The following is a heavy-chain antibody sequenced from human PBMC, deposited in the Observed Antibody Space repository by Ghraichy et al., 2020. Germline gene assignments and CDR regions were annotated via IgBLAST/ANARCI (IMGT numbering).Heavy chain of an antibody. D-gene: IGHD6-13*01. CDR1: GGSISSYY. CDR2: IYYSGST. V-gene: IGHV4-59*01. CDR3: ARSGYSSSWYPRRYWYFDL. Sequence: SETLSLTCTVSGGSISSYYWSWIRQPPGKGLEWIGYIYYSGSTNYNPSLKSRVTISVDTSKNQFSLKLSSVTAADTAVYYCARSGYSSSWYPRRYWYFDLWGRGTLVTVSS. J-gene: IGHJ2*01.